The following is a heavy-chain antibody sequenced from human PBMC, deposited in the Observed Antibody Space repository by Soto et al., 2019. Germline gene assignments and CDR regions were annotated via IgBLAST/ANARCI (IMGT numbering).Heavy chain of an antibody. CDR1: GFTFSSYA. J-gene: IGHJ3*02. D-gene: IGHD2-15*01. V-gene: IGHV3-30-3*01. CDR3: ARARYCSGGSCRDDFDI. CDR2: ISYDGSNK. Sequence: GGSLRLSCAASGFTFSSYAMHWVRQAPGKGLEWVAVISYDGSNKYYADSVKGRFTISRDNSKNTLYLQMNSLRAEDTAVYYCARARYCSGGSCRDDFDIWGQGTMVTVSS.